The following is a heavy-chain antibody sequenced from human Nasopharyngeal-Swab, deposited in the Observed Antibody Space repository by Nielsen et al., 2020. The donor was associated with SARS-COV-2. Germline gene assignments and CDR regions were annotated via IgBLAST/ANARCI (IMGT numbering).Heavy chain of an antibody. V-gene: IGHV3-23*01. D-gene: IGHD6-13*01. CDR3: TRHGASNIAAAGGFWFDP. J-gene: IGHJ5*02. CDR2: ISGSGGST. CDR1: GFTFSSYA. Sequence: GESLKISCAASGFTFSSYAMSWVRQAPGKGLEWVSAISGSGGSTYYADSVKGRFTISRDNSKNTLYLQMNSLRAEDTAVYYCTRHGASNIAAAGGFWFDPWGQGTLVTVSS.